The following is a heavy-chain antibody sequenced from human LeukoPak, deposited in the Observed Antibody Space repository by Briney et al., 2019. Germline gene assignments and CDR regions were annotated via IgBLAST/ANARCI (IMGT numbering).Heavy chain of an antibody. V-gene: IGHV3-7*01. CDR2: IKQDGSEK. CDR1: GFTFSSYW. Sequence: GGSLRLSCAASGFTFSSYWMSWVRQAPGRGLEWVANIKQDGSEKYYVDSVKGRFTISRDNAKNSLYLQMNSLRAEDTAVYYCARGWDCSGGSCSDYWGQGTLVTVSS. D-gene: IGHD2-15*01. CDR3: ARGWDCSGGSCSDY. J-gene: IGHJ4*02.